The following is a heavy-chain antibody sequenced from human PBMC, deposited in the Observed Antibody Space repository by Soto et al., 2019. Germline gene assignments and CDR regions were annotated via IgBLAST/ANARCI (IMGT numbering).Heavy chain of an antibody. V-gene: IGHV2-5*02. CDR1: GFSLSTSGVG. CDR3: VHSSRRESCRGGRCYYFDY. Sequence: LVSPTQALALTCTFSGFSLSTSGVGVGWIRQPPGKAPEWLALVYWDEDKRYSPSMKSRLTITKDTSRNQVVLTITNMDPVDTATYYCVHSSRRESCRGGRCYYFDYWGQGTLVTAPQ. CDR2: VYWDEDK. J-gene: IGHJ4*02. D-gene: IGHD2-15*01.